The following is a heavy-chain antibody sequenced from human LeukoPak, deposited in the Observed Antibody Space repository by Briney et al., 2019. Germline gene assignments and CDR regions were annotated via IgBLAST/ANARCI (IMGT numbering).Heavy chain of an antibody. V-gene: IGHV3-23*01. CDR1: GFTFSSYA. D-gene: IGHD3-10*01. Sequence: GGSLRLSCAASGFTFSSYAMSWVRQAPEKGLEWVSAISGSGGSTYYADSVKGRFTISRDNSKNTLYLQMNSLRAEDTAVYYCAKDPLSYYYGSGSYYIDYFDYWGQGTLVTVSS. CDR2: ISGSGGST. CDR3: AKDPLSYYYGSGSYYIDYFDY. J-gene: IGHJ4*02.